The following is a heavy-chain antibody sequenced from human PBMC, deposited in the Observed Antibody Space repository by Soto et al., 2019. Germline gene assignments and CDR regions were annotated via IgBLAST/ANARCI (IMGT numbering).Heavy chain of an antibody. Sequence: GGSLRLSCAASGFTFSNAWMSWVRQAPGKGLEWVGRIKSKTDGGTTDYAAPVKGRFTISRDDSKNTLYLQMNSLKTEDTSVYYCTTDVHYYDSSGYYGFDIWGQGTMVTVSS. V-gene: IGHV3-15*01. J-gene: IGHJ3*02. CDR2: IKSKTDGGTT. D-gene: IGHD3-22*01. CDR1: GFTFSNAW. CDR3: TTDVHYYDSSGYYGFDI.